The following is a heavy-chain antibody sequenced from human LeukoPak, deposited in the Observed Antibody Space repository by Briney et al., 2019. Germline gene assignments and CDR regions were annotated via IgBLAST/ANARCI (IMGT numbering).Heavy chain of an antibody. Sequence: ASVKVSCKASGYTFTNYYIHWIRQAPGQGLEWLGWINPNSGGTDYAQKFQGRVTMTRDTSIRTAYMELSRLISDDTAVYYCARVRCASTSCHFEPGYWGQGTLVTDSS. CDR2: INPNSGGT. D-gene: IGHD2-2*01. CDR1: GYTFTNYY. CDR3: ARVRCASTSCHFEPGY. J-gene: IGHJ4*02. V-gene: IGHV1-2*02.